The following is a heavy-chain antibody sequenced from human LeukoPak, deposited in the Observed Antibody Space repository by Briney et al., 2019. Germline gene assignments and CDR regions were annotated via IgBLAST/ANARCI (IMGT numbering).Heavy chain of an antibody. CDR3: ARFPIVVVPAAMPEYYFNY. CDR2: ISSSGSTI. V-gene: IGHV3-48*03. CDR1: GFTFSSYE. D-gene: IGHD2-2*01. J-gene: IGHJ4*02. Sequence: GGSLRLSCAASGFTFSSYEMNWVRQAPGKGLEWVSYISSSGSTIYYADSVKGRFTISRDNAKNSLCLQMNSLRAEDTAVYYCARFPIVVVPAAMPEYYFNYWGQGTLVTVSS.